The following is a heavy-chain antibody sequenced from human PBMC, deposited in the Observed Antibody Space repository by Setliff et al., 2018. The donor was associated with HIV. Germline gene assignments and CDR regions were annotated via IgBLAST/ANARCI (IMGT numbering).Heavy chain of an antibody. CDR2: IYASGKT. D-gene: IGHD6-19*01. CDR1: GDSLNTYY. CDR3: ARRGAFASGWAGDWFAP. J-gene: IGHJ5*02. V-gene: IGHV4-4*07. Sequence: SETLSLTCNVSGDSLNTYYWSWIRQSGGKGLEWIGRIYASGKTTFNPSLKSRVTISIDTSKNQFFLKLSSVTAEDTAVYYCARRGAFASGWAGDWFAPWGQGTLVTVSS.